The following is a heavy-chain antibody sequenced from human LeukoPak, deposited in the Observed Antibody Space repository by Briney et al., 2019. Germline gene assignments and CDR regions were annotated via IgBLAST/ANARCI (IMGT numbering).Heavy chain of an antibody. J-gene: IGHJ4*02. V-gene: IGHV5-51*01. CDR3: ARHMGIVVVPAAIDY. Sequence: GESLKISCKGSGYSFTSYWIGWVRQMPGKGLEWMGIIYPGDSDTRYSPSFQGQVTISADKSISTAYLQWSSLKASDTAMYYCARHMGIVVVPAAIDYWGQGTLVTVSS. CDR2: IYPGDSDT. CDR1: GYSFTSYW. D-gene: IGHD2-2*03.